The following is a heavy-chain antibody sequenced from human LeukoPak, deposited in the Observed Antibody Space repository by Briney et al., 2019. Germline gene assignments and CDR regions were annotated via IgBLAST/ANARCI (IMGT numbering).Heavy chain of an antibody. CDR1: GGTFSSYA. CDR3: ARDPTMIQAFDI. Sequence: ASVKVSCKASGGTFSSYAISWVRQAPGQGLEWMGRIIPILGIANYAQKFQGRVTITADKSTSTAYMELSSLRSEDTAVYYCARDPTMIQAFDIWGQGTMVTVSS. CDR2: IIPILGIA. V-gene: IGHV1-69*04. D-gene: IGHD3-22*01. J-gene: IGHJ3*02.